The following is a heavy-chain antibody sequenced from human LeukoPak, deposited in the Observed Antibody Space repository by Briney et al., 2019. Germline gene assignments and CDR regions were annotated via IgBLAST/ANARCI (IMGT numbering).Heavy chain of an antibody. CDR2: LRYDGSNK. Sequence: GGSLRLSCVASGFTFSTYGMHWVRQAPGKGLEWVAFLRYDGSNKFYADSVKGRFTISRDNSENTLYLQINSLRAEDTAVYYCAREIGRRQRLVQYYWGQGTLVTVSS. D-gene: IGHD6-13*01. V-gene: IGHV3-30*02. CDR1: GFTFSTYG. J-gene: IGHJ4*02. CDR3: AREIGRRQRLVQYY.